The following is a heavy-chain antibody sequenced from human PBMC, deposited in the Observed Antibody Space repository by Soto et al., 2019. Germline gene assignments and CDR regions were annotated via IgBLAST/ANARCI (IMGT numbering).Heavy chain of an antibody. Sequence: PSETLSRTCGVSGYSMRSGFYCGWVRHSPWKGLEWIGTISYSAKTFYNPSLASLFSMAVYSSKNQFSLRLTSVTAADTALYYCTRGAGAPWVRFDSWGRGILVTVSS. CDR1: GYSMRSGFY. J-gene: IGHJ4*02. D-gene: IGHD3-16*01. CDR3: TRGAGAPWVRFDS. CDR2: ISYSAKT. V-gene: IGHV4-38-2*01.